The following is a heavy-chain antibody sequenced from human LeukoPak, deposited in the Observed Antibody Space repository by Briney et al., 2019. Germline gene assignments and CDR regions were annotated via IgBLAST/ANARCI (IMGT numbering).Heavy chain of an antibody. CDR2: INWSGKTT. CDR1: GFVFDEHG. J-gene: IGHJ4*02. CDR3: ARAPITSPFYFDY. D-gene: IGHD2-2*01. Sequence: GGSLRLSCTASGFVFDEHGMTWVRQVPGKGLEWVSGINWSGKTTSYGDPVRGRSTISRDNAKNSLSLQMDSLRAEDTALYYCARAPITSPFYFDYWGQGTLVTVSS. V-gene: IGHV3-20*04.